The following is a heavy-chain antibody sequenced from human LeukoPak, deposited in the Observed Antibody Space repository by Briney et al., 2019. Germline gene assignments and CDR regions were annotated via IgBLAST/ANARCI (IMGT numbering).Heavy chain of an antibody. J-gene: IGHJ4*02. V-gene: IGHV3-21*01. D-gene: IGHD6-19*01. CDR2: ITTSSTYI. CDR3: ARGKYSSGWFDY. Sequence: PGGSLRLSCAASGFTFSSYSMSWVRQAPGKGLEWVSSITTSSTYISYADSVKGRFTISRDNAKNPLYLQMNSPGAEDTAVYYCARGKYSSGWFDYWGQGTLVTVSS. CDR1: GFTFSSYS.